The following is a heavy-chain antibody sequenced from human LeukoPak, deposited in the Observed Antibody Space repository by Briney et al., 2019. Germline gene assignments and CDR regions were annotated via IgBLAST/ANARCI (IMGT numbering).Heavy chain of an antibody. CDR1: GFTFRSSA. Sequence: PGGSLRLSCAASGFTFRSSAMSWVRQAPGKGPEWVSAISGSGDSTYYADSVKGRFTISRDNAKNTLYLQMNNLRVEDTAVYYCARDRFCTTDRCSDYWGQGTLVTVSP. D-gene: IGHD2-8*01. CDR2: ISGSGDST. J-gene: IGHJ4*02. V-gene: IGHV3-23*01. CDR3: ARDRFCTTDRCSDY.